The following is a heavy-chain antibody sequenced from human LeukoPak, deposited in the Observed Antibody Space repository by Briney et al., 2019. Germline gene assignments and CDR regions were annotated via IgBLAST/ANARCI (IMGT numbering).Heavy chain of an antibody. CDR2: IYYSGST. D-gene: IGHD1-26*01. CDR1: GGSISSSSYY. Sequence: SETLSLTCTVSGGSISSSSYYWGWIRQPPGKGLEWIGSIYYSGSTNYNPSLKSRVTISVDTSKNQFSLKLSSVTAADTAVYYCARDRSGSYSDWGQGTLVTASS. V-gene: IGHV4-39*07. J-gene: IGHJ4*02. CDR3: ARDRSGSYSD.